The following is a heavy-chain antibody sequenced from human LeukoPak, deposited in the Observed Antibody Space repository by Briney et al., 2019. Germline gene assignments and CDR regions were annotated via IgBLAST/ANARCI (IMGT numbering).Heavy chain of an antibody. CDR3: ARVNLRGSNYNWFDP. CDR1: GGTFLSHT. CDR2: ITPVIETA. V-gene: IGHV1-69*08. J-gene: IGHJ5*02. Sequence: SVKVPCKTSGGTFLSHTFSWVRQAPGHGLEWIGKITPVIETAKYAQTFQGRVSIYTDKDTTTVYMDLSGLRPDDTADYYCARVNLRGSNYNWFDPWGQGTRVIVSS. D-gene: IGHD3-10*01.